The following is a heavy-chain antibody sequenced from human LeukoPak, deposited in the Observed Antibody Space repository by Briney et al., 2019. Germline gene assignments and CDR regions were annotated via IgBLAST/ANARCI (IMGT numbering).Heavy chain of an antibody. V-gene: IGHV1-69*05. CDR1: GGTFSSYA. Sequence: SVKVSCKASGGTFSSYAISRVRQAPGQGLEWMGGIIPIFGTANYAQKFQGRVTITTDESTSTAYMELSSLRSEDTAVYYCATEGAHDYSKLNPLAYYYYYMDVWGKGTTVTVSS. CDR2: IIPIFGTA. J-gene: IGHJ6*03. D-gene: IGHD4-11*01. CDR3: ATEGAHDYSKLNPLAYYYYYMDV.